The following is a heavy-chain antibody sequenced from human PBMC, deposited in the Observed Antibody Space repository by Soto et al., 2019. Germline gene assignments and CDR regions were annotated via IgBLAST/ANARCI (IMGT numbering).Heavy chain of an antibody. V-gene: IGHV1-24*01. Sequence: ASVKVSCKVSGYTLTELSMHWVRQAPGKGLEWMGGFDPEDGETIYAQKFQGRVTMTEDTSTDTAYMELSSLRSEDTAVYYCAIYLPKQTGYSSSWIEYYFDYWGQGTLVT. J-gene: IGHJ4*02. D-gene: IGHD6-13*01. CDR1: GYTLTELS. CDR3: AIYLPKQTGYSSSWIEYYFDY. CDR2: FDPEDGET.